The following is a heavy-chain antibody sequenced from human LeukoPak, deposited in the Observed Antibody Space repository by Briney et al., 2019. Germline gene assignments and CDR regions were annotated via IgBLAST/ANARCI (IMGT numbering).Heavy chain of an antibody. J-gene: IGHJ4*02. Sequence: GGSLRLSCAASGFTSSSYALNWVRQAPGKGLEWVATVSGSGDRVYHADSVKGRFTISRDNSKNTIYLQMNSLRAEDTALYYCAKAAAAPGFDYWGQGTLVTVSS. CDR3: AKAAAAPGFDY. CDR1: GFTSSSYA. D-gene: IGHD6-13*01. CDR2: VSGSGDRV. V-gene: IGHV3-23*01.